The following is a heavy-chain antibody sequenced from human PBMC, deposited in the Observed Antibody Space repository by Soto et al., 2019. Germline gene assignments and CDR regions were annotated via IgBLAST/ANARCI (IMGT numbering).Heavy chain of an antibody. Sequence: QLQLQESGPGLVKPSETLSLTCTVSGGSISSSSYYWGWIRQPPGKGLEWIGSIYYSGSTYYNPALKSRVTISVDTSKNQFSLKLSSVTAADTAVYYCARRGGPYYYGMDVSGQGTTVTVSS. V-gene: IGHV4-39*01. J-gene: IGHJ6*02. D-gene: IGHD2-15*01. CDR3: ARRGGPYYYGMDV. CDR2: IYYSGST. CDR1: GGSISSSSYY.